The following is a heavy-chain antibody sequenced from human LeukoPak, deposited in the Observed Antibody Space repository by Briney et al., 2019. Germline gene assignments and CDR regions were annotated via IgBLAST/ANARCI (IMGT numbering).Heavy chain of an antibody. V-gene: IGHV3-74*01. CDR2: INSNGSST. CDR3: ARSAGTTFDY. CDR1: GFTFSSYW. D-gene: IGHD1-7*01. Sequence: PGGSLRLSCAGSGFTFSSYWMHWVRQAPGKGLMWVSRINSNGSSTSYADSVKGRFTISRDNAKNTLYLQMNSLRAEDTAVYYCARSAGTTFDYWGQGTLVTVSS. J-gene: IGHJ4*02.